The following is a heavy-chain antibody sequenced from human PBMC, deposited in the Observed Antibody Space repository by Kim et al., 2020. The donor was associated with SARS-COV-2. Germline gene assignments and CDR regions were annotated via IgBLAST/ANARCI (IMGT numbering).Heavy chain of an antibody. CDR2: IYYSGSS. J-gene: IGHJ4*02. CDR1: GGSISSYD. D-gene: IGHD1-26*01. Sequence: SETLSLTCTVSGGSISSYDWSWIRQPPGKGLEWIGIIYYSGSSNNNTNLKRRGTITVATYTNKIHLTLSLVTVADAAADYYAVDLGWEQQVYFVGCGPGT. V-gene: IGHV4-59*01. CDR3: AVDLGWEQQVYFVG.